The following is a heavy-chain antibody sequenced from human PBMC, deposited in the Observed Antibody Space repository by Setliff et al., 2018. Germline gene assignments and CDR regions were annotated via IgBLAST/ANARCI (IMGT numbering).Heavy chain of an antibody. D-gene: IGHD3-10*01. V-gene: IGHV4-59*01. Sequence: SETLSLTCTVSGGSISVYYWTWFRQPPGKGLEWIGYISSGSTNYNPSLKSRVTISVDPSKNQFSLRVTSVTAADTAVYYCARDQGRDYYYYYYMDVWGKGTTVTVSS. CDR1: GGSISVYY. CDR3: ARDQGRDYYYYYYMDV. J-gene: IGHJ6*03. CDR2: ISSGST.